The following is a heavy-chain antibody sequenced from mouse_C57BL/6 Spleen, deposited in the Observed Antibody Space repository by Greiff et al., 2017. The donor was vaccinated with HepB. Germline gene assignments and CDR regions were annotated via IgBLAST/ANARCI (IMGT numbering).Heavy chain of an antibody. CDR1: CSTFPSSC. Sequence: QFQLQHPGAELLKPVASVTVSCNASCSTFPSSCMPCVLQMPGQCLAWIGRIHPSDSDTNYNQKFKGKATLTVDKSSSTAYMQLSSLTSEDSAVYYCAMRYGSSLYAMDYWGQGTSVTVSS. D-gene: IGHD1-1*01. J-gene: IGHJ4*01. CDR2: IHPSDSDT. V-gene: IGHV1-74*01. CDR3: AMRYGSSLYAMDY.